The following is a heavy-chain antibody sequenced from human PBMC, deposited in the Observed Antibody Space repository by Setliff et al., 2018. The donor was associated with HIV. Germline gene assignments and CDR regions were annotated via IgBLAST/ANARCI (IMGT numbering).Heavy chain of an antibody. CDR3: ARARTDYYDGRRRSHYYIDV. CDR2: MNPDSRNT. CDR1: GYTFTNYD. J-gene: IGHJ6*03. V-gene: IGHV1-8*02. Sequence: ASVKVSCKPSGYTFTNYDINWVRQAAGQGLEWMGWMNPDSRNTGYAQRFEGSVTMTWDTSISTAYMELNNVKFEDTAIYYCARARTDYYDGRRRSHYYIDVWARGATVTVSS. D-gene: IGHD3-22*01.